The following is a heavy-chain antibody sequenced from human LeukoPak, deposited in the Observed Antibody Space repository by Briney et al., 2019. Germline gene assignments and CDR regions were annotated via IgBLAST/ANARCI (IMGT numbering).Heavy chain of an antibody. CDR2: IYYSGST. J-gene: IGHJ4*02. Sequence: PSETLSLTCTVSGDSISSSDYYWGWVRQPPGKGLGWIGSIYYSGSTYYNPSLKSRVTISVDTSKNQFSLRLSSVTAADTAVYYCARHRSSSSSLGRFWGQGILVTVSS. CDR3: ARHRSSSSSLGRF. D-gene: IGHD6-6*01. V-gene: IGHV4-39*01. CDR1: GDSISSSDYY.